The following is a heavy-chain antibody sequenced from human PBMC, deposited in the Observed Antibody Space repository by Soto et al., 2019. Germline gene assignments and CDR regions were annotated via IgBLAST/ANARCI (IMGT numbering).Heavy chain of an antibody. CDR1: GGSFSGYY. CDR3: ARRGGKYQKSHFDY. CDR2: INHSGST. Sequence: PSETLSLTCAVYGGSFSGYYWSWIRQPPGKGLEWIGEINHSGSTNYNPSLKSRVTISVDTSKNQFSLKLSSVTAADTAVYYCARRGGKYQKSHFDYWGQGTLVTVSS. D-gene: IGHD2-2*01. J-gene: IGHJ4*02. V-gene: IGHV4-34*01.